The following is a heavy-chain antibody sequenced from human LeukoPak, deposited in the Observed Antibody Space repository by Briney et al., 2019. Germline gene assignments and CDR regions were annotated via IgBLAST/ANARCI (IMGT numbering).Heavy chain of an antibody. CDR1: GLTFSSHA. CDR2: ISHDGSDK. V-gene: IGHV3-30-3*02. Sequence: GGSLRLSCAASGLTFSSHAMHWVRQAPGKGLEWVAVISHDGSDKHYTDSVKGRFTISRDNSRNTLYLQMNSLRAEDTAVYYCAKSAASTQYYYGMDVWGQGTTVTVSS. D-gene: IGHD6-25*01. CDR3: AKSAASTQYYYGMDV. J-gene: IGHJ6*02.